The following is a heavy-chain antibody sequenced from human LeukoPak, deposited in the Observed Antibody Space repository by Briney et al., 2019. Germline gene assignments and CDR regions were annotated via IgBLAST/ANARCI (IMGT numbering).Heavy chain of an antibody. J-gene: IGHJ5*02. V-gene: IGHV4-39*07. D-gene: IGHD6-19*01. CDR3: ARGRKKAVAGRNWFDP. CDR1: GGSISSSSYY. CDR2: IYYSGST. Sequence: SETLSLTCTVSGGSISSSSYYWGWIRQPPGKGLEWIGSIYYSGSTYYNPSLKSRVTISVDTSKNQFSLKLSSVTAADTAVYYCARGRKKAVAGRNWFDPWGQGTLVTVSS.